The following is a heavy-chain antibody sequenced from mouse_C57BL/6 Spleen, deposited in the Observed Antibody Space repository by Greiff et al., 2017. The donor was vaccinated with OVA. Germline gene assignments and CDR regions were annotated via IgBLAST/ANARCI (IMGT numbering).Heavy chain of an antibody. CDR1: GFTFSDYY. CDR3: ARDRGVEYAMDY. D-gene: IGHD1-1*01. CDR2: INYDGSST. J-gene: IGHJ4*01. V-gene: IGHV5-16*01. Sequence: EVQLVESEGGLVQPGSSMKLSCTASGFTFSDYYMAWVSQVPEKGLEWVANINYDGSSTYYLDSLKSRFIISRDNAKNILYLQMSSLKSEDTATYYCARDRGVEYAMDYWGQGTSVTVSS.